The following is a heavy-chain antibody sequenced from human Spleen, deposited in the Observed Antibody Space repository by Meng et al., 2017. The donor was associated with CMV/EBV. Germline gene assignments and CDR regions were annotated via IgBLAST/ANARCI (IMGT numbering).Heavy chain of an antibody. CDR3: ARLGAASFDY. D-gene: IGHD3-16*01. Sequence: GSLRLSCSVSGGSVGSYYWSWIGQPPGKGLEWIGYVYYTGDTNYNPSLKSRVTISTDTSKNQFSLNLSSVIAADTAFYYCARLGAASFDYWGQGILVTVSS. J-gene: IGHJ4*02. V-gene: IGHV4-59*02. CDR2: VYYTGDT. CDR1: GGSVGSYY.